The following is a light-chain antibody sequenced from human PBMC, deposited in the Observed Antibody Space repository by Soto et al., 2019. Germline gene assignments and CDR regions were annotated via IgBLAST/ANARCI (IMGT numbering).Light chain of an antibody. CDR2: VNN. CDR3: QSYDSSLSGV. J-gene: IGLJ3*02. V-gene: IGLV1-40*01. CDR1: SSNIGSGYD. Sequence: QSVLTQPPSVSGAPGQRVTISCTGSSSNIGSGYDVHWCQQLPGTAPKLLIYVNNNRPSGVPGRFSGSKSGTSASLAITGLQAEDEADYYCQSYDSSLSGVFGGGTKLTVL.